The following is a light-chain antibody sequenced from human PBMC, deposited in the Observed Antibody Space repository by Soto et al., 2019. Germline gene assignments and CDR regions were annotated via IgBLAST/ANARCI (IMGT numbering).Light chain of an antibody. CDR1: SSNIKTNG. Sequence: QAVVAQPPSASGTPGQTVTISCSGGSSNIKTNGVSWYQQFPGAAPKLLIYSNSQRPSGAPDRFSGSKSGTSASLAISGLQSEDEATYHCSTWDDSLNGLIFGGGTKLTVL. CDR3: STWDDSLNGLI. J-gene: IGLJ2*01. V-gene: IGLV1-44*01. CDR2: SNS.